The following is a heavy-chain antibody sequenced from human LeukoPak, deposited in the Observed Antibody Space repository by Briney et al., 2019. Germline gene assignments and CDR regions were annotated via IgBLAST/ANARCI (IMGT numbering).Heavy chain of an antibody. CDR3: ARDDYGVDDALDI. CDR1: GFTFSTYA. Sequence: PGGSLRLSCAVSGFTFSTYAFHWVHQAPGKGLEYVSTISSKGDVTYYADSVKGRFTFSRDNSKNTLYLQMGSLRAEDMGVYYCARDDYGVDDALDIWGQGTMVTVSS. CDR2: ISSKGDVT. J-gene: IGHJ3*02. D-gene: IGHD4-17*01. V-gene: IGHV3-64*02.